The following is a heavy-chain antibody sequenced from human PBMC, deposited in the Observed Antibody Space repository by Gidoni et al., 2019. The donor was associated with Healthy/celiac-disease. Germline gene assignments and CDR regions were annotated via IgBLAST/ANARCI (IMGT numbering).Heavy chain of an antibody. CDR2: IYYSGST. D-gene: IGHD6-19*01. J-gene: IGHJ4*02. Sequence: QVQLQESGPGLVKPSETLSLTCTVSGGSISSYYWSWIRQPPGKGLEWIGYIYYSGSTNYTPSLKSRVTISVDTSKNQFSLKLSSVTAADTAVYYCARHRAGSCWYFDYWGQGTLVTVSS. CDR1: GGSISSYY. CDR3: ARHRAGSCWYFDY. V-gene: IGHV4-59*01.